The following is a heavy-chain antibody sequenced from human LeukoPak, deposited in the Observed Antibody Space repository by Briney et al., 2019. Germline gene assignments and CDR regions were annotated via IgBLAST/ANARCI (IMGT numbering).Heavy chain of an antibody. CDR1: GGSFSGYY. V-gene: IGHV4-34*01. CDR2: INHSGST. J-gene: IGHJ4*02. Sequence: SETLSLTCAVYGGSFSGYYWSWIRQPPGKGLEWIGEINHSGSTNYNPSLKSRVTISVDTSKNQFSLKLSSVTAADTAVYYCARAPPHRYFDWLLSTSLDYWGQGTLVTVSS. D-gene: IGHD3-9*01. CDR3: ARAPPHRYFDWLLSTSLDY.